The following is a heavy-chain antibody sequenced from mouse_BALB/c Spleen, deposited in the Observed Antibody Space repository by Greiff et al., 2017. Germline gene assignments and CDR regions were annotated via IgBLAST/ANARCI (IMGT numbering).Heavy chain of an antibody. CDR1: GFTFSSYA. Sequence: EVMLVESGGGLVKPGGSLKLSCAASGFTFSSYAMSWVRQSPEKRLEWVAEISSGGSYTYYPDTVTGRFTISRDNAKNTLYLEMSSLRSEDTAMYYCARGGGYDGYYGWFAYWGQGTLVTVSA. CDR2: ISSGGSYT. J-gene: IGHJ3*01. CDR3: ARGGGYDGYYGWFAY. D-gene: IGHD2-3*01. V-gene: IGHV5-9-4*01.